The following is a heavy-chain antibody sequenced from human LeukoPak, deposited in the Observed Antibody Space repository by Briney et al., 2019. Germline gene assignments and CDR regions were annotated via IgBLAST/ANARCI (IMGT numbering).Heavy chain of an antibody. V-gene: IGHV1-69*04. CDR2: IIPILGIA. J-gene: IGHJ6*02. CDR3: ARDQGCSGGSCYDYYYYGMDV. CDR1: GGTFSSYA. D-gene: IGHD2-15*01. Sequence: GASVKVSCKASGGTFSSYAISRVRQAPGQGLEWMGRIIPILGIANYAQKFQGRVTITADKSTSTAYMELSSLRSEDTAVYYCARDQGCSGGSCYDYYYYGMDVWGQGTTVTVSS.